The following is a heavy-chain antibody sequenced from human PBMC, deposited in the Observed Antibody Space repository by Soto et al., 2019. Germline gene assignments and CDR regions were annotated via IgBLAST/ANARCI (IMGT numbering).Heavy chain of an antibody. CDR1: GGSISSYY. Sequence: SETLSLTCTVSGGSISSYYWSWIRQPPGKGLEWIGYIYYSGSTNYNPSLKSRVTISVDTSKNQFSLKLSSVTAADTAVYYCATGVVVAATNYYYMDVWGKGTTVTVSS. V-gene: IGHV4-59*08. D-gene: IGHD2-15*01. CDR2: IYYSGST. J-gene: IGHJ6*03. CDR3: ATGVVVAATNYYYMDV.